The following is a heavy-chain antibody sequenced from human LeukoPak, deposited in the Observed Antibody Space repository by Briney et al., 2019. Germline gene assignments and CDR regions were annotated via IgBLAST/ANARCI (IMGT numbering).Heavy chain of an antibody. D-gene: IGHD3-22*01. CDR2: IKQDGSEK. Sequence: GGSLRFSCAASGFTFSSYWMSWVRQAPGKGLEWVANIKQDGSEKYYVDSVKGRFTISRDNAKNSLYLQMNSLRAEDTAVYYCARVYYYDSSGYDGWFDPWGQGTLVTVSS. V-gene: IGHV3-7*01. J-gene: IGHJ5*02. CDR3: ARVYYYDSSGYDGWFDP. CDR1: GFTFSSYW.